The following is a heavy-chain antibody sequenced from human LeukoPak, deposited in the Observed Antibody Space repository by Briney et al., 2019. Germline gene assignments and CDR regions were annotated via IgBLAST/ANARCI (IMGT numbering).Heavy chain of an antibody. CDR3: ARSSRVTGFDY. CDR2: ISSSGSTI. J-gene: IGHJ4*02. D-gene: IGHD1-14*01. V-gene: IGHV3-11*04. Sequence: GGSLRLSCAASGFIFSDPWMSWVRQAPGKGLEWVSYISSSGSTIYYADSVKGRFTISRDNAKNSLYLQMNSLRAEDTAVYYCARSSRVTGFDYWGQGTLVTVSS. CDR1: GFIFSDPW.